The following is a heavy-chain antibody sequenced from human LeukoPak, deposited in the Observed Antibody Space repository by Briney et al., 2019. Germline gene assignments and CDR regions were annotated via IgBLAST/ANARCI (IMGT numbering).Heavy chain of an antibody. D-gene: IGHD3-22*01. CDR1: GGSISSSSYY. Sequence: SETPSLTCTVSGGSISSSSYYWGWIRQPPGKGLEWIGSMYYSGSTYYNPPLKSRVTISVDRSKNQFSLNLSSVTAADTAVYFCARGAGYYYDSSGSIRKSYFDSWGQGTLVTVSS. CDR3: ARGAGYYYDSSGSIRKSYFDS. CDR2: MYYSGST. J-gene: IGHJ4*02. V-gene: IGHV4-39*07.